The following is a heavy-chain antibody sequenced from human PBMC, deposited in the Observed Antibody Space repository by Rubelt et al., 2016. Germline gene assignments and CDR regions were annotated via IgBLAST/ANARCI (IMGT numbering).Heavy chain of an antibody. D-gene: IGHD4-17*01. Sequence: EVQLVQSGAEVKKPGESLRISCQGSGYSFTSYYIFWVRQMPGKGLEWMGRIDPSDSYTNYSPAFQGHVTISADKSISTAYLQWSSLKASDTAMYYCARSSGTTVTTVDYWGQGTLVTVSS. CDR3: ARSSGTTVTTVDY. J-gene: IGHJ4*02. CDR2: IDPSDSYT. CDR1: GYSFTSYY. V-gene: IGHV5-10-1*03.